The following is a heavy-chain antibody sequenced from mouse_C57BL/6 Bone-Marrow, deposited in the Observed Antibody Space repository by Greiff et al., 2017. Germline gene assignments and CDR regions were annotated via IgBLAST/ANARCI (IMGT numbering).Heavy chain of an antibody. CDR2: IYPGDGDT. J-gene: IGHJ3*01. Sequence: VQLQQSGPELVKPGASVKISCKASGYAFSSSWMNWVKQRPGKGLEWIGRIYPGDGDTNYNGKFKGKATLTADKSSSTAYMQLSSLTSEDSAVYFCASMVTTRAWFAYWGQGTLVTVSA. CDR1: GYAFSSSW. CDR3: ASMVTTRAWFAY. V-gene: IGHV1-82*01. D-gene: IGHD2-1*01.